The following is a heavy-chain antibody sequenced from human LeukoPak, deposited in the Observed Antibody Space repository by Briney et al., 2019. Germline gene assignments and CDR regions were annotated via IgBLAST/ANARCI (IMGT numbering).Heavy chain of an antibody. CDR1: GGSFSGYY. J-gene: IGHJ3*02. V-gene: IGHV4-34*01. CDR2: INHSGST. Sequence: PSETLSLTCAVYGGSFSGYYWSWIRQPPGKGLEWIGEINHSGSTNYNPSLKSRVTISVDTSKNQFSLKLSSVTAADTAVYYCAKAYSGSYSAFDIWGQGTMVTVSS. D-gene: IGHD1-26*01. CDR3: AKAYSGSYSAFDI.